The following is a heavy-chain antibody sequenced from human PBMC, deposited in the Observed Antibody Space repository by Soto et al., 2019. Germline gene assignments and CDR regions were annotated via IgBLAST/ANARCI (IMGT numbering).Heavy chain of an antibody. CDR2: ISWNSGSI. CDR3: AKSGATGLYNWFDP. CDR1: GFTFSSYA. D-gene: IGHD1-1*01. J-gene: IGHJ5*02. V-gene: IGHV3-9*01. Sequence: EVQLLESGGGLVQPGGSLRLSCAASGFTFSSYAMSWVRQAPGKGLEWVSAISWNSGSIGYADSVKGRFTISRDNAKNSLYLQMNSLRAEDTALYYCAKSGATGLYNWFDPWGQGTLVTVSS.